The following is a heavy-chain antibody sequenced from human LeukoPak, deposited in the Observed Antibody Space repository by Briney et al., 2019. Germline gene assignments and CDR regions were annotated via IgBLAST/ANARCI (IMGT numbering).Heavy chain of an antibody. CDR3: ARVGCSGGSCYSSRLYYYYGMDV. Sequence: ASVKVSCKASGYTFTGYYMHWVRQAPGQGLEWMGRINPNSGGTNYAQKFQGRVTMTRDTSISTAYMELSRLRSEDTAVYYCARVGCSGGSCYSSRLYYYYGMDVWGQGTTVTVSS. D-gene: IGHD2-15*01. CDR1: GYTFTGYY. CDR2: INPNSGGT. J-gene: IGHJ6*02. V-gene: IGHV1-2*06.